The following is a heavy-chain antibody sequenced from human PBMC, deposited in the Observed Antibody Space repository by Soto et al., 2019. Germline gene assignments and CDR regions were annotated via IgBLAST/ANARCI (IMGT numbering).Heavy chain of an antibody. D-gene: IGHD6-19*01. CDR1: GFTFSSYD. V-gene: IGHV3-30*18. CDR2: ISYDGSNK. CDR3: VKDGIAVDIMGPNYYYYYGMGV. J-gene: IGHJ6*02. Sequence: QVQLVESGGGVVQPGRSLRLSCAASGFTFSSYDIHWVRQAPGKGLAEVAVISYDGSNKYYADSVKCRFTISRDNSKKTLYLQMNSIKAEDTAVYSRVKDGIAVDIMGPNYYYYYGMGVWGQGTTVTVSS.